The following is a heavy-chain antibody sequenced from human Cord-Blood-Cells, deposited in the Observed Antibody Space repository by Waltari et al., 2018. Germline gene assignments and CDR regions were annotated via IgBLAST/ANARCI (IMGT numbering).Heavy chain of an antibody. V-gene: IGHV3-7*04. D-gene: IGHD3-16*01. Sequence: EVQLVESGGGLVQPGGSLRLSCAASGFTFSSHWMSWVRQAPGKWLEWVANIKQDGSEKYYVDSVKGRFTISRDNAKNSLYLQMNSLRAEDTAVYYCARGGGADYWGQGTLVTVSS. J-gene: IGHJ4*02. CDR2: IKQDGSEK. CDR1: GFTFSSHW. CDR3: ARGGGADY.